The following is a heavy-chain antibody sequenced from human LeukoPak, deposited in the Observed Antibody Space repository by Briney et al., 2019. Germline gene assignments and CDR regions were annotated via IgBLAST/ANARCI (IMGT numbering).Heavy chain of an antibody. J-gene: IGHJ4*02. CDR2: IKQDGTEK. CDR1: GFTFSAYY. Sequence: GGSLRLSCAASGFTFSAYYMNWVRQAPGKGLEWVASIKQDGTEKYYVDSVKGRFTISRDNAKNSLYLQVNSLRAEDTAVYYCARVLRGYFDYWGQGTLVTVSS. V-gene: IGHV3-7*01. D-gene: IGHD2-15*01. CDR3: ARVLRGYFDY.